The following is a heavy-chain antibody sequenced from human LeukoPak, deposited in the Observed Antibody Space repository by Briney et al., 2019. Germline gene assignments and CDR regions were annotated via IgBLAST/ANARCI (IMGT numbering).Heavy chain of an antibody. J-gene: IGHJ4*02. V-gene: IGHV3-9*01. Sequence: GGSLRLSCAASEFSFEAYGMYWVRQAPGKGLEWVSGITWNSDDMAYADSVKGRLTISRDNAKNCLYLQMNSLTVEDTALYYCTRVTSWRTGFDYWGQGTLVTVSS. CDR1: EFSFEAYG. D-gene: IGHD1-1*01. CDR2: ITWNSDDM. CDR3: TRVTSWRTGFDY.